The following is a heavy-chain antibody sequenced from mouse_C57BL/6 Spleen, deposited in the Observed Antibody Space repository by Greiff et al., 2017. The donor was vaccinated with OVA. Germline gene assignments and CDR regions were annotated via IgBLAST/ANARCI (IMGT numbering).Heavy chain of an antibody. V-gene: IGHV1-69*01. CDR2: IDPSDSYT. CDR3: ASGLGLRDY. D-gene: IGHD4-1*01. J-gene: IGHJ4*01. Sequence: QVQLQQSGAELVMPGASVKLSCKASGYTFTSYWMHWVKQRPGQGLEWIGEIDPSDSYTNYNSKFKGKSTLTVDKSSSTAYMQLSSLTSEDSAGDYCASGLGLRDYWGQGTSVTVSS. CDR1: GYTFTSYW.